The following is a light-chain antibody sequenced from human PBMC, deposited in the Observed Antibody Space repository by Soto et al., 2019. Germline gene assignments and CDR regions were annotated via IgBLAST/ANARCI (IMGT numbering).Light chain of an antibody. J-gene: IGLJ2*01. Sequence: QSALTQPASVSGSPGQSITISCTGTSSDVGGYNYVSWYQQHPGKAPKLMIHEVSNRPSGISNRFSGSKSGNTASLTISGLPAEDEADYYCSSYTSSSTPVVFGGGTKVTVL. V-gene: IGLV2-14*01. CDR1: SSDVGGYNY. CDR3: SSYTSSSTPVV. CDR2: EVS.